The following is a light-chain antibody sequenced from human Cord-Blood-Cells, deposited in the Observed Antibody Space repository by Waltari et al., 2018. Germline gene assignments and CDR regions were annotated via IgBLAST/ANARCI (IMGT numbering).Light chain of an antibody. V-gene: IGKV3-15*01. Sequence: EIVMTQSPATLSVSPGERATLSCRASQSVSSNLAWYQQQPGQAPRLLIYGASTRATGIPARFSGSGSGTEFTLTISSLQSEDFAVYYCQQYNNWPPWTFGQGP. CDR2: GAS. CDR1: QSVSSN. J-gene: IGKJ1*01. CDR3: QQYNNWPPWT.